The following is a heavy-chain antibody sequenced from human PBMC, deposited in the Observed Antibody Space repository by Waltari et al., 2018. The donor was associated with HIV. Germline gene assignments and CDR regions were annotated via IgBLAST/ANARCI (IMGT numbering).Heavy chain of an antibody. CDR1: GGSISSSSYY. CDR3: ARHYYDSSGQDWFDP. CDR2: IYYSGRT. V-gene: IGHV4-39*01. D-gene: IGHD3-22*01. Sequence: QLQLQESGPGLVKPSETLSLTCTVSGGSISSSSYYCGWIRQPPGKGLEWIGSIYYSGRTYYNPYLKSRVTISVDTSKNQFSLKLSSVTAADTAVYYCARHYYDSSGQDWFDPWGQGTLVTVSS. J-gene: IGHJ5*02.